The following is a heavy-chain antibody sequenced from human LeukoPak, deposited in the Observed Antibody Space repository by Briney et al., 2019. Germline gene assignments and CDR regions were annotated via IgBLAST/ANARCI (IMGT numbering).Heavy chain of an antibody. Sequence: ASVKVSCKASGGTFSSYAISWVRQAPGQGLEWMGRIIPILGIANYAQKFQGRVTITADKSTSTAYMELGSLRSEDTAVYYCARRRVDSSGWYSLSNWGQGTLVTVSS. V-gene: IGHV1-69*04. J-gene: IGHJ4*02. CDR1: GGTFSSYA. D-gene: IGHD6-13*01. CDR3: ARRRVDSSGWYSLSN. CDR2: IIPILGIA.